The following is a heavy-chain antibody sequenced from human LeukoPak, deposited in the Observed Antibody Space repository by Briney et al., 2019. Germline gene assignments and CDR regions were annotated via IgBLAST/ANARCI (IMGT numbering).Heavy chain of an antibody. Sequence: SETLSLTCAVYGGSFSGYYWSWIRQPPGKGLEWIGEINHSGSTNYNPSLKSRVTISVDTSKNQFSLKLSSVTAADTAVYYCASLAGLQPRSLYYYYYMDVWGKGTTVTVSS. D-gene: IGHD3-16*01. J-gene: IGHJ6*03. V-gene: IGHV4-34*01. CDR2: INHSGST. CDR3: ASLAGLQPRSLYYYYYMDV. CDR1: GGSFSGYY.